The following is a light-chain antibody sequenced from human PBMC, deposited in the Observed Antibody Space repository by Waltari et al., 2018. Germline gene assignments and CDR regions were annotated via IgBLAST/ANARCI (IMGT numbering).Light chain of an antibody. CDR3: ALYMGSGIWV. CDR1: SGSLSTTSY. CDR2: KAN. V-gene: IGLV8-61*01. Sequence: QTVVTQEPSLSVPPGGTVTLTCALSSGSLSTTSYATWYQQTPGPAPRTLVYKANARSSGVPDRFSGSILGNTAALTITGAQADDESDYYCALYMGSGIWVFGGGTRLTVL. J-gene: IGLJ3*02.